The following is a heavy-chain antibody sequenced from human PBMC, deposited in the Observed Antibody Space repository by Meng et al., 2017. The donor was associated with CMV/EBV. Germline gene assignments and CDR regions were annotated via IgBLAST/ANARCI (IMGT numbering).Heavy chain of an antibody. CDR1: VYTFTGYY. CDR2: INPNSGGT. J-gene: IGHJ4*02. Sequence: HVSGLQRGLELKNAGALVKVICTASVYTFTGYYMHCVRQAPGQGLEWMGGINPNSGGTNYAQKFKGRVTMTRDTSISTAYMELSRLRSDDTAVYYCARVGVRLGPFDYWGQGTLVTVSS. D-gene: IGHD1-26*01. CDR3: ARVGVRLGPFDY. V-gene: IGHV1-2*02.